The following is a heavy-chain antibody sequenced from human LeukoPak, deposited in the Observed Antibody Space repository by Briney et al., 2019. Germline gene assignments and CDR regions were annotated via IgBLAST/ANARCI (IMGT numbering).Heavy chain of an antibody. J-gene: IGHJ5*02. CDR3: VKKGGSWSPRFDA. Sequence: GKSLRLSCAASGFTFSSYGMHWVRQAPGKGLEWVSIVSASGATTYYADSVRGRFTISRDNSRATLVLQLNGLRAEDTAIYYCVKKGGSWSPRFDAWGQGILVTVSS. V-gene: IGHV3-23*01. CDR2: VSASGATT. D-gene: IGHD6-13*01. CDR1: GFTFSSYG.